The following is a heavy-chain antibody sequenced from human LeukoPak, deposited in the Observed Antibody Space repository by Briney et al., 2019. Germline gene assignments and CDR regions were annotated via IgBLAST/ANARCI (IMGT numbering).Heavy chain of an antibody. V-gene: IGHV3-30-3*01. CDR3: TKDRRSNGD. CDR2: ISYDGSNE. CDR1: GFTFSSYA. Sequence: PGRSLRLSCAASGFTFSSYAMHWVRQAPGKGLEWVAVISYDGSNEYYADSVKGRFSISRDNSKNTLYLQMNSLRAEDTAVYYCTKDRRSNGDWGQGTLVTVSS. D-gene: IGHD4-17*01. J-gene: IGHJ4*02.